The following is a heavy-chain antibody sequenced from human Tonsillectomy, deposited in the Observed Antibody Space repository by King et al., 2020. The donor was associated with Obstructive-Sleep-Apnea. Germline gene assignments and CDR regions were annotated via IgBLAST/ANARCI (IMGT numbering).Heavy chain of an antibody. CDR2: IRVDGSDI. V-gene: IGHV3-30*02. CDR3: AKGVHSSSWS. Sequence: VQLVESGGGVVQPGGSLRLSCAASGFAFSRHGMHWGRPAPNKGLEWVKFIRVDGSDIKYADYVKGRFTISRENSKNTLYLQMKSLRPDDTAVYYCAKGVHSSSWSWGQGTLVIVSS. D-gene: IGHD6-13*01. CDR1: GFAFSRHG. J-gene: IGHJ5*02.